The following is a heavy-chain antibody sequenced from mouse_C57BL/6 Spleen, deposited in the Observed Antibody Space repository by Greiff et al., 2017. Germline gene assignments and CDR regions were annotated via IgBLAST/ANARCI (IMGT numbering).Heavy chain of an antibody. CDR1: GFNIKDDY. J-gene: IGHJ2*01. CDR2: IDPENGDT. V-gene: IGHV14-4*01. CDR3: TTRAITTVDDY. D-gene: IGHD1-1*01. Sequence: EVQLQQSGAELVRPGASVKLSCTASGFNIKDDYMHWVKQRPEQGLEWIGWIDPENGDTEYASKFQGKATITADTSSNTAYLQLSSLTSEDTAVYYCTTRAITTVDDYWGQGTTLTVSS.